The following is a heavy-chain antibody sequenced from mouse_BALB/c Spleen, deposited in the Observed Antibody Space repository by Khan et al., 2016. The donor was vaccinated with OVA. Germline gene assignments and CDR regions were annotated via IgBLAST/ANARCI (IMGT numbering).Heavy chain of an antibody. Sequence: QVRLQQSGAELVKPGASVRLSCKASGYTFTSYYLYWVKQRPGHGLEWIGDINPSNGGTNYNENFKTKATLTVDKSSSTAYMQLSSLTSEDSAVYACKRSGCGAFAYWGQGTLVTVSA. CDR2: INPSNGGT. CDR3: KRSGCGAFAY. V-gene: IGHV1S81*02. J-gene: IGHJ3*01. CDR1: GYTFTSYY. D-gene: IGHD1-1*02.